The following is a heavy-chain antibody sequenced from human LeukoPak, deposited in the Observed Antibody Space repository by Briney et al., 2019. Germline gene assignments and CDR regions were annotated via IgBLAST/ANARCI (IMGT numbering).Heavy chain of an antibody. CDR1: GGSCSGYY. CDR3: ARALGVKWFDP. D-gene: IGHD1-26*01. J-gene: IGHJ5*02. CDR2: LNHSGST. Sequence: SETLSLTCAGYGGSCSGYYWSWIRQPPGKGREWIGELNHSGSTNYNPSIKSRVTISVDTSKNQFSLKLSSVTAADTAVYYCARALGVKWFDPWGQGTLVTVSS. V-gene: IGHV4-34*01.